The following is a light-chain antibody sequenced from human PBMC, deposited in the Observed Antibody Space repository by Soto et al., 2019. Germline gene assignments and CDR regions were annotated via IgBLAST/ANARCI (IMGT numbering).Light chain of an antibody. CDR3: QQYCCIPLT. V-gene: IGKV4-1*01. CDR2: WAS. J-gene: IGKJ4*01. CDR1: HNILYSSDNKSS. Sequence: DIVMTQSPDSLAVSLGERATINCKSSHNILYSSDNKSSLAWYQQKPGQPPKLLMTWASDRKSGVPDRFSGSESGTDFTLTISNLQAEDVAVYYCQQYCCIPLTFGGGTKVEIK.